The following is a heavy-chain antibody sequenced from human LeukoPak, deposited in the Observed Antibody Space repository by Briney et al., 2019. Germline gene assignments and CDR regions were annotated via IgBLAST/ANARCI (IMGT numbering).Heavy chain of an antibody. D-gene: IGHD6-6*01. Sequence: ASVKVSCKASGYTFSGHNIHWVRQAPGQGLEWMGLTNPNNGDTNYAQKFQGRVTMTRDTSISTFYMELSRLGSDDTAVYYCAMSIEYASSPTYDYWGQGTLVTVSS. CDR1: GYTFSGHN. CDR3: AMSIEYASSPTYDY. J-gene: IGHJ4*02. CDR2: TNPNNGDT. V-gene: IGHV1-2*02.